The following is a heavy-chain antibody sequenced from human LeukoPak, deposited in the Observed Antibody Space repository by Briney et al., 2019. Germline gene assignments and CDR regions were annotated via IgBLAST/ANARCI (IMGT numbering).Heavy chain of an antibody. D-gene: IGHD2-2*01. J-gene: IGHJ4*02. CDR3: AKDLGAYCSSTSCYPDY. Sequence: GGSLRLSCAASGFTFSSYAMSWVRQAPGKRLEWVSAISGSGGSTYYADSVKGRFTISRDNSKNTLYLQMNSLRAEDTAVYYCAKDLGAYCSSTSCYPDYWGQGTLVTVSS. CDR1: GFTFSSYA. V-gene: IGHV3-23*01. CDR2: ISGSGGST.